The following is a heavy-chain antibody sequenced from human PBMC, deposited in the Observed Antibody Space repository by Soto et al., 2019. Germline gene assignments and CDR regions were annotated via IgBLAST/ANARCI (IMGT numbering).Heavy chain of an antibody. CDR3: ARLFCSTDTCDSWFDP. CDR2: IDPRDSQT. Sequence: ESLKISCTGVGYTFTTFWISWVRQMPGKGLEWMGRIDPRDSQTNYSPSFQGHVTISADKSISTAYLQWDTLKASDTAMYYCARLFCSTDTCDSWFDPWGQGTLVTVSS. V-gene: IGHV5-10-1*01. J-gene: IGHJ5*02. CDR1: GYTFTTFW. D-gene: IGHD1-26*01.